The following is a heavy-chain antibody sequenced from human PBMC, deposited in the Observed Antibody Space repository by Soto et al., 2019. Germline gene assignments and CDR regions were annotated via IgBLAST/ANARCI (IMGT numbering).Heavy chain of an antibody. CDR1: GGSISSSSYY. V-gene: IGHV4-39*01. D-gene: IGHD6-19*01. Sequence: QLQLQESGPGLVKPSETLSLTCTVSGGSISSSSYYWGWIRQPPGKGLEWIGSIYYSGSTYYNPSLKSRVTISVDTSKNQFSLKLSSVTAADTAVYYCAKHAGYSSGWRPRGVAFDIWGQGTMVTVSS. CDR2: IYYSGST. CDR3: AKHAGYSSGWRPRGVAFDI. J-gene: IGHJ3*02.